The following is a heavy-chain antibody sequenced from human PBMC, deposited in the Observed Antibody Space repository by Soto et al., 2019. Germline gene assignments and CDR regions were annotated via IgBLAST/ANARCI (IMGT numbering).Heavy chain of an antibody. V-gene: IGHV4-59*08. CDR1: GGAISSYY. J-gene: IGHJ3*02. CDR3: ARRYGSFFDI. D-gene: IGHD3-10*01. CDR2: IYYSGST. Sequence: SETLSLTFTVSGGAISSYYWSWIRQPPGKGLKRIGYIYYSGSTNYNPSLKSRVTISIDTSKNLFSLKLSFVSAADTAVYYCARRYGSFFDIWGQGTMVTVS.